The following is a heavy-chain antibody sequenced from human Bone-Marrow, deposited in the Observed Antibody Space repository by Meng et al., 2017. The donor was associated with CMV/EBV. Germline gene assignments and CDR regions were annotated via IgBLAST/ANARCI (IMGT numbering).Heavy chain of an antibody. CDR1: GGSISSSSYY. V-gene: IGHV4-39*07. D-gene: IGHD1-26*01. CDR3: AKYSGSYYAYYFDD. Sequence: GSLRLSCTVSGGSISSSSYYWGWIRQPPGKGLEWIGSIYYSGSTYYNPSLKSRVTISVDTSKNQFSLKLSSVTAADTAVYYCAKYSGSYYAYYFDDWGQGTLVTVSS. CDR2: IYYSGST. J-gene: IGHJ4*02.